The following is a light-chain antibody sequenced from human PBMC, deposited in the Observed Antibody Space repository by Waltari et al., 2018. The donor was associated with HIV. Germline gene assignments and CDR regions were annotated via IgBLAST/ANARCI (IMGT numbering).Light chain of an antibody. CDR3: QQHNTYPLT. J-gene: IGKJ3*01. CDR2: AAS. Sequence: ILLTQSPPFLSASVGDKVSMTCRASQGIRNYLAWYQQKPGRAPKLLIFAASTLQNGVPSRFSGRGSGTEFSLTITNLQPEDFATYYCQQHNTYPLTFGPGTRVDVK. CDR1: QGIRNY. V-gene: IGKV1-9*01.